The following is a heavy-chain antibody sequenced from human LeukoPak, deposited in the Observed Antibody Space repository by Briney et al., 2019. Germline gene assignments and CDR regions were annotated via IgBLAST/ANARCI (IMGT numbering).Heavy chain of an antibody. CDR3: AKVPLKGYNYGYYFDY. CDR1: GFTFDDYA. CDR2: ISGDGGST. Sequence: GGSLRLSCAASGFTFDDYAMHWVRQAPGKGLEWVSLISGDGGSTIYADSVKGRFTISRDNSKNSLYLRMNSPRTEDTALYYCAKVPLKGYNYGYYFDYWGQGTLVTVSS. D-gene: IGHD5-18*01. J-gene: IGHJ4*02. V-gene: IGHV3-43*02.